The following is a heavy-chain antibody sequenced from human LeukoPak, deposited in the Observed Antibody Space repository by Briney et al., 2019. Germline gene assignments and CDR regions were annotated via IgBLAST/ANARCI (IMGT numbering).Heavy chain of an antibody. D-gene: IGHD2-15*01. Sequence: ASVKVSCKASGYTFTSYGISWVRQAPGQGLEWMGWISAYNGNTNYAQKLQGRVTMTTDTSTSTAHMELRSLRSDDTAVYYCARDVEGYSGAYYYYYGMDVWGQGTTVTVSS. CDR1: GYTFTSYG. CDR2: ISAYNGNT. V-gene: IGHV1-18*01. J-gene: IGHJ6*02. CDR3: ARDVEGYSGAYYYYYGMDV.